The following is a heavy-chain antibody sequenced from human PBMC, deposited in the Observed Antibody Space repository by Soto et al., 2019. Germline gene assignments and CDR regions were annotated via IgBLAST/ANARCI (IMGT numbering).Heavy chain of an antibody. D-gene: IGHD1-26*01. CDR3: TRDDSGLGIDY. CDR1: GFNFRDFW. Sequence: PGGSLRLSCEASGFNFRDFWMHWVRQPPGKGPEWVSNIPSDGRGVSYADSVRGRFTISRDDARNTLYLQMSDLRVEDTAIYYCTRDDSGLGIDYWGQGTQVT. CDR2: IPSDGRGV. J-gene: IGHJ4*02. V-gene: IGHV3-74*01.